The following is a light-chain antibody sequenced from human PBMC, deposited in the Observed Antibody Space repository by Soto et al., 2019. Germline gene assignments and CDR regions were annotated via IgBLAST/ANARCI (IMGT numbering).Light chain of an antibody. V-gene: IGKV1-5*01. CDR1: QSISSS. CDR3: QEYGGFSRT. Sequence: DIQMTQSPSTLSASVGDRVTIACLASQSISSSLAWYHQKRGTAPKLLIYDASSLERGVPSRFSGSGSGTEFTLTISSLQTDDFATYYCQEYGGFSRTFGQGTKVDIK. CDR2: DAS. J-gene: IGKJ1*01.